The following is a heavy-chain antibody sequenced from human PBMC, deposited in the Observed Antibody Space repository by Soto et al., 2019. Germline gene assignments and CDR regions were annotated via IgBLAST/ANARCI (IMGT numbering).Heavy chain of an antibody. V-gene: IGHV1-58*02. CDR3: ARDLGAAAGNYYYYYMDV. D-gene: IGHD6-13*01. Sequence: GASVKVSCKASGFTFTSSAMQWVRQARGQRLEWIGWIVVGSGNTNYAQKFQERVTITRDMSTSTAYMELSSLRSEDTAVYYCARDLGAAAGNYYYYYMDVWGKGTTVTVSS. CDR1: GFTFTSSA. CDR2: IVVGSGNT. J-gene: IGHJ6*03.